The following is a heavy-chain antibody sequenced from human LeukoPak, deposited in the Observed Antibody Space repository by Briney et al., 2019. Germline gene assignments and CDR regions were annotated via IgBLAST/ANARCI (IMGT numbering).Heavy chain of an antibody. CDR2: IKQDGSEQ. CDR3: ARDTVNY. V-gene: IGHV3-7*01. CDR1: GFTFSNYW. Sequence: GGSLRLSCAASGFTFSNYWMSWVRQAPGKGLEWVANIKQDGSEQYYVDSVKGRFTISRDNAKNSLYLQMNSLRAEDTAVYYCARDTVNYWGKGTLVTVSS. D-gene: IGHD2-8*02. J-gene: IGHJ4*02.